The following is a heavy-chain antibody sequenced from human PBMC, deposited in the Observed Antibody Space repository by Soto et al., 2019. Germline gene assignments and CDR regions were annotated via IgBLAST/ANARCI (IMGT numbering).Heavy chain of an antibody. J-gene: IGHJ5*02. CDR3: ARHSVLLWFGELTMGGWFDP. CDR2: IDPSDSYT. Sequence: PGESLKISCKGSGYSFTSYWISWVRQMPGKGLEWMGRIDPSDSYTNYSPSFQGHVTISADKSISTAYLQWSSLKASDTAMYYCARHSVLLWFGELTMGGWFDPWGQGTLVTVSS. D-gene: IGHD3-10*01. V-gene: IGHV5-10-1*01. CDR1: GYSFTSYW.